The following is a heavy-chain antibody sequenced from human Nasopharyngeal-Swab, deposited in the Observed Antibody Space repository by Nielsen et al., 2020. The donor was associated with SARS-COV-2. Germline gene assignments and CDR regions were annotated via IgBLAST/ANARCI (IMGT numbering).Heavy chain of an antibody. V-gene: IGHV1-69*06. D-gene: IGHD2-2*02. J-gene: IGHJ2*01. CDR3: AKNMIQLRPDFVLVPASIAWYFDL. CDR1: GGTFSDYA. CDR2: ITPIFGTV. Sequence: SFMVSCKASGGTFSDYAISWVRQTPVQGLEWMGGITPIFGTVDYAQKFQGRVTITADKSTSTAFMELSSLRSEDTAVYYCAKNMIQLRPDFVLVPASIAWYFDLWGRGTLVTVSS.